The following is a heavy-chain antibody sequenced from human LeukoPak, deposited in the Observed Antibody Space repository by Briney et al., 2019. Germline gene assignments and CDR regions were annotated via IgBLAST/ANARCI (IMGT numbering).Heavy chain of an antibody. Sequence: PSEPLSLTCTVPGDSTSGYYWSWIRQPAEKGLEWIGRIYSSGSANYNPSLKSRVTMSLDTSKKQFYLQMNSVTAADTAIYYCARERSSGLALWGQGALVTVSS. CDR3: ARERSSGLAL. J-gene: IGHJ5*02. CDR2: IYSSGSA. D-gene: IGHD6-19*01. V-gene: IGHV4-4*07. CDR1: GDSTSGYY.